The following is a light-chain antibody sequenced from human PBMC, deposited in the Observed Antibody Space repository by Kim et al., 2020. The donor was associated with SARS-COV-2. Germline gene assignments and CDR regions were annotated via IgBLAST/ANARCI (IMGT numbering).Light chain of an antibody. V-gene: IGKV3-20*01. J-gene: IGKJ5*01. CDR3: QQYRRSPLFT. CDR1: ESVSSGY. Sequence: EIVLTQSPGTLSLSPGERATLSCRASESVSSGYLAWYQQKPGQAPRLLIYGASSRATGIPDRFSGSGSGTDFTLTISRLEAEDFAVYYCQQYRRSPLFTFGQGTRLEIK. CDR2: GAS.